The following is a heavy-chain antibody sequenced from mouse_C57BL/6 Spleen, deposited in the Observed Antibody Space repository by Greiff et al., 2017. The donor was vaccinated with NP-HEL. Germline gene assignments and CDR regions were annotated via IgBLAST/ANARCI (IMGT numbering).Heavy chain of an antibody. CDR2: IYPGDGDT. V-gene: IGHV1-80*01. CDR3: ARGYLSLRGHGEYYLDY. D-gene: IGHD5-1*01. J-gene: IGHJ2*01. Sequence: VQLQQSGAELVKPGASVKFSCKASGYAFSSYWMNWVKQRPGKGLEWIGQIYPGDGDTNYNGKFKGKATLTADTSSRPAYMQPSSLTSEASAGYFCARGYLSLRGHGEYYLDYWGQGTTLTVSS. CDR1: GYAFSSYW.